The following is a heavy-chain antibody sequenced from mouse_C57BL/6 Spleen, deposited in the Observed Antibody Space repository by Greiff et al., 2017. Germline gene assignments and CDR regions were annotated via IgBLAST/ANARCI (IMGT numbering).Heavy chain of an antibody. CDR2: INYDGSST. V-gene: IGHV5-16*01. CDR3: ASGGKEYFEV. J-gene: IGHJ1*03. D-gene: IGHD1-1*02. CDR1: GFTFSDYY. Sequence: EVMLVESEGGLVQPGSSMKLSCTASGFTFSDYYMAWVRQVPEKGLEWVANINYDGSSTYYLDSLKSRFIISRDNAKNILYLQMSSLKSEDTATYYCASGGKEYFEVWGTGTTVTVSS.